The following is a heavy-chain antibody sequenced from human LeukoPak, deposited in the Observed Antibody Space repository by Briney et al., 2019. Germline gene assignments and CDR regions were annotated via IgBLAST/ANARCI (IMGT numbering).Heavy chain of an antibody. CDR1: GFTFSSYV. CDR3: ATGLAYYFVH. D-gene: IGHD3-16*01. J-gene: IGHJ4*02. Sequence: GGSLRLSCEASGFTFSSYVMNWVRQAPGKGLEWVSVISDDGRTYYADSVKGRFTISRDNSKNTLYLQMNSLRVEDTAVYYCATGLAYYFVHWGQGALVTVSS. V-gene: IGHV3-23*01. CDR2: ISDDGRT.